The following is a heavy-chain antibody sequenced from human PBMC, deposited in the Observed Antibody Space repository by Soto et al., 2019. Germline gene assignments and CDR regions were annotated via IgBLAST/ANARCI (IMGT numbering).Heavy chain of an antibody. V-gene: IGHV3-21*01. CDR3: ARVGGTTLHLFDY. J-gene: IGHJ4*02. Sequence: GGSLRLSCAASGFTSSSYSMNWVRQAPGKGLEWVSSISSSSSYIYYADSVKGRFTISRDNAKNSLYLQMNSLRAEDTAVYYCARVGGTTLHLFDYWGQGTLVTVSS. CDR1: GFTSSSYS. D-gene: IGHD1-1*01. CDR2: ISSSSSYI.